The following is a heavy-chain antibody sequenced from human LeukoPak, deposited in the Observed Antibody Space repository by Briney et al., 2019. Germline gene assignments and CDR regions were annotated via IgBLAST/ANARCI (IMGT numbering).Heavy chain of an antibody. CDR1: GFSFSSYW. V-gene: IGHV3-74*01. CDR2: DGRST. D-gene: IGHD3-10*01. J-gene: IGHJ4*02. Sequence: GGSLRLSCVASGFSFSSYWMHWVRQAPGKGLEWVSRDGRSTNYADSVKGRFIVSRDNAKNTLHLQMNSLRAEDTAVYYCARESYASRSYYWDYWGPGTLVTVSS. CDR3: ARESYASRSYYWDY.